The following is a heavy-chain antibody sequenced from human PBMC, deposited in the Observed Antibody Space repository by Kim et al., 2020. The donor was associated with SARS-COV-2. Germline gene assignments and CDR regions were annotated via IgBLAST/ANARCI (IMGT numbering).Heavy chain of an antibody. Sequence: ESVEGRCTIARGNGKNSLYRQMNSLRAEDTAVYYCARYGFKPYYSDGMDVWGQGTTVTVSS. CDR3: ARYGFKPYYSDGMDV. V-gene: IGHV3-7*01. J-gene: IGHJ6*02. D-gene: IGHD4-17*01.